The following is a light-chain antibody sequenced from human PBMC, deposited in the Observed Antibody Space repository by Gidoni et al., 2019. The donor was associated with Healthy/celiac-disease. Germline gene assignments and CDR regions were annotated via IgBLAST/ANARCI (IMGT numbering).Light chain of an antibody. CDR1: QSVSSN. CDR2: GAS. CDR3: QQYNNWLMYT. J-gene: IGKJ2*01. Sequence: EIVMTQSPATLSVSPGERATLSCRASQSVSSNLAWYQQKPGQAPRLLIYGASTRATGTPARFSGSGSGTEFTLTISSLQSEDFAVYYCQQYNNWLMYTFGQXTKLEIK. V-gene: IGKV3-15*01.